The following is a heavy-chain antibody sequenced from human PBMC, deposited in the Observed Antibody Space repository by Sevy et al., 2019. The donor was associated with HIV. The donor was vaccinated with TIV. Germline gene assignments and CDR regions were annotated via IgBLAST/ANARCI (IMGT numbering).Heavy chain of an antibody. V-gene: IGHV1-69*13. J-gene: IGHJ6*02. D-gene: IGHD3-10*01. Sequence: ASVKVSCKTSGGNFRSYAITWVRQAPGQGLEWMGGIIPIFNTPNYAREFQDRVTITADESTSTAYMEQSSLTSDDTAVYYGANGDSYSERHYAMDVWGQGTTVTVSS. CDR2: IIPIFNTP. CDR3: ANGDSYSERHYAMDV. CDR1: GGNFRSYA.